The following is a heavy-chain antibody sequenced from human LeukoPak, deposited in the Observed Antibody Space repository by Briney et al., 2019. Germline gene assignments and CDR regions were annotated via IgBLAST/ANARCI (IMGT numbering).Heavy chain of an antibody. V-gene: IGHV3-21*01. CDR1: GFTFSTYS. CDR3: AREGYEDAFDI. CDR2: ISTSSSYI. J-gene: IGHJ3*02. Sequence: GGSLRLSCAASGFTFSTYSRNWVRQAPGKGLEWVSSISTSSSYIYYADSVKGRLTISRDNAKNSLYLQMNSLRAEDTAVYYCAREGYEDAFDIWGQGTMVTVSS. D-gene: IGHD3-3*01.